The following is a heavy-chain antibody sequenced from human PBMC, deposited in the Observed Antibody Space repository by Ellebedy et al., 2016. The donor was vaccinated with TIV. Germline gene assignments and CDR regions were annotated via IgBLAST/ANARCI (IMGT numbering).Heavy chain of an antibody. D-gene: IGHD3-3*02. CDR1: GFPFSTYW. V-gene: IGHV3-74*01. CDR2: LSPDGTDG. J-gene: IGHJ3*01. Sequence: GESLKLSCEASGFPFSTYWMHWVRQVPGKGLVWVSRLSPDGTDGNQADSVRGRFSMSRDNAKNTVYLHMYSLRAEDTAVYHCAALKIVSIFDHFDVWGQGTTVTVSS. CDR3: AALKIVSIFDHFDV.